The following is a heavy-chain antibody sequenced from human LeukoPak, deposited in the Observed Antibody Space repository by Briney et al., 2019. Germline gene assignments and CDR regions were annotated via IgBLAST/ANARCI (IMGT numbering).Heavy chain of an antibody. CDR1: GFSFSDAW. CDR3: ATDFYDTT. D-gene: IGHD3-22*01. Sequence: GGSLRLSCATSGFSFSDAWMNWIRQAPGKGLEWVGRIRRNSDGGTIDYAAPVKGRFALSRDDSKNTLYLHMSSLQTEDTAVYYCATDFYDTTWGQGTLVTVSS. CDR2: IRRNSDGGTI. J-gene: IGHJ5*02. V-gene: IGHV3-15*07.